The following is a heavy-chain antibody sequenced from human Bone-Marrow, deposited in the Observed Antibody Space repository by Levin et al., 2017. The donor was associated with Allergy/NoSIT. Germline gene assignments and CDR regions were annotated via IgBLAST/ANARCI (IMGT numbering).Heavy chain of an antibody. J-gene: IGHJ4*02. CDR1: GFTFSSYS. V-gene: IGHV3-48*02. Sequence: GSLRLSCAASGFTFSSYSMNWVRQAPGKGLEWVSYISSSSSTIYYADSVKGRFTISRDNAKNSLYLQMNSLRDEDTAVYYCARDAGGGRIAVAGTGVDYWGQGTLVTVSS. CDR2: ISSSSSTI. D-gene: IGHD6-19*01. CDR3: ARDAGGGRIAVAGTGVDY.